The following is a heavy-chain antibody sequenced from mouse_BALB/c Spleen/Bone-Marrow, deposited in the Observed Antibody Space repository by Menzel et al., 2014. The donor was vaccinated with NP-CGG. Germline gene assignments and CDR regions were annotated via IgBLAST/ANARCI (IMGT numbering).Heavy chain of an antibody. CDR3: IRSGNAMDY. J-gene: IGHJ4*01. CDR2: IYPGISDT. Sequence: VQLQQSGTVLARPGASVKMSCKASGYTFTSYWMHWVKQRPGQGLEWIGAIYPGISDTSYNQKFKGKAKLTAVTSTTTAYMDLSSLTNEDSAVYCCIRSGNAMDYWGQGTSVTVSS. V-gene: IGHV1-5*01. D-gene: IGHD1-1*02. CDR1: GYTFTSYW.